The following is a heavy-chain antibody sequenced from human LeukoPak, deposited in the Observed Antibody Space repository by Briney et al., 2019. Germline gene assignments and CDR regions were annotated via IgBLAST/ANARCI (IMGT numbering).Heavy chain of an antibody. CDR3: AKPMEYQLLPDY. V-gene: IGHV3-23*01. CDR1: GFTFSSYA. D-gene: IGHD2-2*01. CDR2: ISGSGGST. J-gene: IGHJ4*02. Sequence: GSLRLSCAASGFTFSSYAMSWVRQAPGKGLEWVSAISGSGGSTYYADSVKGRFTISRDNSKNTLYLQMNSLRAEDTAVYYCAKPMEYQLLPDYWGQGTLVTVSS.